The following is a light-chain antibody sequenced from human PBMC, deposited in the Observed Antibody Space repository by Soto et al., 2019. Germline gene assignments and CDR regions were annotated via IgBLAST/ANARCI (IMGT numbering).Light chain of an antibody. V-gene: IGLV2-14*01. CDR1: SSDVGGYNY. CDR3: GSYTSSSTLHVV. CDR2: DVS. Sequence: QSALTQPASVSGSPGQSIIISCTGTSSDVGGYNYVSWYQQHPGKAPKLMIYDVSNRPSGVSNRFSGSKSGNTASLTISGLQAEDEADYYYGSYTSSSTLHVVFGGGTKLT. J-gene: IGLJ2*01.